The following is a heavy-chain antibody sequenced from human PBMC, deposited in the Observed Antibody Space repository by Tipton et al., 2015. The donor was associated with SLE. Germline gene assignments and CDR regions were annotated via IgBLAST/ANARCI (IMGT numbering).Heavy chain of an antibody. D-gene: IGHD2-2*03. CDR3: ARDGYAGFDY. Sequence: LRLSCAVSGGSISSGGYSWSWIRQPPGKGLEWIGYIYHSGSTYYNPSLKSRVTISVDRSKNQFSLKLSSVTAADTAVYYCARDGYAGFDYWGQGTLVTVSS. J-gene: IGHJ4*02. CDR1: GGSISSGGYS. CDR2: IYHSGST. V-gene: IGHV4-30-2*01.